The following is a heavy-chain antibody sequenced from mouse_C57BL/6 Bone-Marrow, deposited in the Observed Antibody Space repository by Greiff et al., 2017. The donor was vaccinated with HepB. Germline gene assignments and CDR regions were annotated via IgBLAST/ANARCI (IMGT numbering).Heavy chain of an antibody. CDR3: TPPTTVVAKDAMDY. Sequence: EVQLQQSGAELVRPGASVKLSCTASGFNIKDDYMHWVKQRPEQGLEWIGWIDPENGDTEYASMFQGKATITADTSSNTAYLQLSSLTSEDTAVYYCTPPTTVVAKDAMDYWSQGTSVTVSS. CDR2: IDPENGDT. V-gene: IGHV14-4*01. J-gene: IGHJ4*01. CDR1: GFNIKDDY. D-gene: IGHD1-1*01.